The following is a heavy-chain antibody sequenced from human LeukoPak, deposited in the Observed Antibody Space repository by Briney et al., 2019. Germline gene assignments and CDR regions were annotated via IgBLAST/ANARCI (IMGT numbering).Heavy chain of an antibody. CDR1: GFTFSSYA. D-gene: IGHD2-2*02. J-gene: IGHJ5*02. V-gene: IGHV3-23*01. CDR2: ISGSGGST. Sequence: GGSLRLSCAASGFTFSSYAMSWVRQAPGKGLEWVSAISGSGGSTYYADSVKGRLTISRDNSKNTLYLQMNSLRAEDTAVYYCAKNHQVSSTSCYISWGQGTLVTVSS. CDR3: AKNHQVSSTSCYIS.